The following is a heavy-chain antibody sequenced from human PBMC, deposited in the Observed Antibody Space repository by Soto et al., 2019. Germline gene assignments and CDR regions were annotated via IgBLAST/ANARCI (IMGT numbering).Heavy chain of an antibody. D-gene: IGHD2-8*01. V-gene: IGHV1-8*01. Sequence: ASVKVSCKASGYTFTSLNINWVRQATGQGLEWMGWMNPNSGNTGYAQKFQDRITLTRDTSITTAYMELSSLTSDDTAVYFCMRYGVAATYWGQGTQVTVSS. CDR3: MRYGVAATY. CDR1: GYTFTSLN. CDR2: MNPNSGNT. J-gene: IGHJ4*02.